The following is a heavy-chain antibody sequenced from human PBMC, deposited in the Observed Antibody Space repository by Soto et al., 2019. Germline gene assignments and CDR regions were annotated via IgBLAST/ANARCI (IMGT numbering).Heavy chain of an antibody. CDR1: GGTFSSYA. V-gene: IGHV1-69*13. CDR2: IIPIFGTA. D-gene: IGHD6-13*01. J-gene: IGHJ6*02. CDR3: ARDGIAAAGFYYYGMDV. Sequence: ASVKVSCKASGGTFSSYAISWVRQAPGQGLEWMGGIIPIFGTANYAQKFQGRVTITADESTSTAYMELSSLRSEDTAVYYCARDGIAAAGFYYYGMDVWGQGTTVTVSS.